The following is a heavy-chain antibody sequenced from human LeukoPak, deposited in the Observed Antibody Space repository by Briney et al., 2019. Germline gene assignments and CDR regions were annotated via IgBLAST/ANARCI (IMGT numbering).Heavy chain of an antibody. J-gene: IGHJ4*02. CDR1: GFTFSSYA. Sequence: GGSLRLSCAASGFTFSSYAMHWVRQAPGKGLEWVAVISYDGSNKYYADSVKGRFTISRDNSKNTLYLQMNSLRAEDTAVYYCARDNRQLALDYWGQGTLVTVSS. CDR2: ISYDGSNK. CDR3: ARDNRQLALDY. D-gene: IGHD6-13*01. V-gene: IGHV3-30*04.